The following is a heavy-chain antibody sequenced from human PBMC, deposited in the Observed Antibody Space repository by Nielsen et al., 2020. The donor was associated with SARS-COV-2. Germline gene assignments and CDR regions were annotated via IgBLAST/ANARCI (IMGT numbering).Heavy chain of an antibody. V-gene: IGHV4-34*01. D-gene: IGHD3-22*01. CDR2: VNHSGNT. Sequence: SQTLSLTCAVYGGSFSGYYWSWIRQSPGKRLEWIGEVNHSGNTFYNPSLKSRVTMSVDSSKNQFSLKLRSVTAADTAVYYCARASVTMIVVVNAFDIWGQGTMVTVSS. CDR1: GGSFSGYY. J-gene: IGHJ3*02. CDR3: ARASVTMIVVVNAFDI.